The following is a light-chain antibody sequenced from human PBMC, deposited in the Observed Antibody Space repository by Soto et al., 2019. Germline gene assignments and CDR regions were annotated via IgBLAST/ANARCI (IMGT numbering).Light chain of an antibody. J-gene: IGKJ4*02. CDR3: QQYCSSPLT. Sequence: EIVLTQSPATLSLSTGERATLSCRASQSVSSSYLAWYQQKPGQAPKLLIYGASSRATGIPDRFSGSGSGTEFTLTISRLEPEDFAVYYCQQYCSSPLTFGGGTKVDIK. CDR1: QSVSSSY. CDR2: GAS. V-gene: IGKV3-20*01.